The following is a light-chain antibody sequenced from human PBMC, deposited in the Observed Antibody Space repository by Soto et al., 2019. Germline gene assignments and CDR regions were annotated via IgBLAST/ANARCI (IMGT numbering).Light chain of an antibody. V-gene: IGKV3-20*01. CDR2: GAS. Sequence: EIVLTQSPGTLSLSPGDRATLSCRASQSVSNNYLAWYQQKPGQAPRLLIYGASSRATGIPDRFSGSGSGTDFTLTISRLEPEDFVVYSCQQYDNPPFTFGPGTKVDVK. CDR3: QQYDNPPFT. J-gene: IGKJ3*01. CDR1: QSVSNNY.